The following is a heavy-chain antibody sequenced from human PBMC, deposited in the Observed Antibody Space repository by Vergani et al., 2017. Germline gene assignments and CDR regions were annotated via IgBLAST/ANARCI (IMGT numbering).Heavy chain of an antibody. Sequence: QVQLVESGGGVVQPGRSLRLSCEASGFTFNQYGMHWVRQAPGKGLEWVAVTWYVGNNKQYADSVKGRFTISRDNSKSTMYLQMNSLRDEDTGVYYCARDLRLLYNGFDPWGQGTVVTVSS. J-gene: IGHJ5*02. CDR1: GFTFNQYG. CDR2: TWYVGNNK. CDR3: ARDLRLLYNGFDP. D-gene: IGHD3-10*01. V-gene: IGHV3-33*01.